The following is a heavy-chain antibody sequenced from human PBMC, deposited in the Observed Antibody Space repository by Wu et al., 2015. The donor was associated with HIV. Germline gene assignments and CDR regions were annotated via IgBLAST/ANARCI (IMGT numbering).Heavy chain of an antibody. V-gene: IGHV1-2*02. Sequence: QVQLVQSGTEVKKSGASVKVSCQTSGYTFSAYYIHWVRHAPGRGLEWLGWVNPDNGDTKFAQNFHGRSTVTRDTSTSTVNLLLTSLQPNDTATYYCARDWQFQVIFGDYYMDIWGNGTTVIVS. CDR2: VNPDNGDT. CDR3: ARDWQFQVIFGDYYMDI. J-gene: IGHJ6*03. CDR1: GYTFSAYY. D-gene: IGHD3-3*02.